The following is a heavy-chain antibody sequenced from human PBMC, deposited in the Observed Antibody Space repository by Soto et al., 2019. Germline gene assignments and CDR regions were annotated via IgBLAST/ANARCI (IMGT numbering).Heavy chain of an antibody. J-gene: IGHJ5*02. V-gene: IGHV3-23*01. Sequence: GGPLRLSGAASGVHFSSFAINWVRQAPGKGLEWVSTISDTGGGTFYAGSVKGRFTISRDNSKNTLYLQMHSLRADDSAIYFCAVGRHKTSGSNTWFDPWGRGTLVTVSS. CDR3: AVGRHKTSGSNTWFDP. CDR2: ISDTGGGT. CDR1: GVHFSSFA. D-gene: IGHD3-22*01.